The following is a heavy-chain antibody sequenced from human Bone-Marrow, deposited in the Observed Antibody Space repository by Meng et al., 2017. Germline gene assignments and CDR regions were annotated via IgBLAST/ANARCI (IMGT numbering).Heavy chain of an antibody. J-gene: IGHJ4*02. CDR3: ARGPTTMAHDFDY. CDR1: GGSFSDYY. Sequence: QVQLQRWGAGLFKPLGTLSLTCVVSGGSFSDYYWSWIRQPPGKGLEWIGEINHSGSTNYNPSLESRATISVDTSQNNLSLKLSSVTAADSAVYYCARGPTTMAHDFDYWGQGTLVTVSS. CDR2: INHSGST. D-gene: IGHD4-11*01. V-gene: IGHV4-34*01.